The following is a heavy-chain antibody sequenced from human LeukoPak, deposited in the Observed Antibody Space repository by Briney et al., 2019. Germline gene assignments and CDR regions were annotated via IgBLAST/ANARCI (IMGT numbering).Heavy chain of an antibody. V-gene: IGHV1-69*04. Sequence: SVKVSCKASGGTFSSYAISWVRQAPGQGLEWMGRIIPIFGIANYAQKFQGRVTITADKSTSTAYMELSSLRSEDTAVYYCARSVVVRGAPIDYWGQGTLVTVSS. J-gene: IGHJ4*02. CDR2: IIPIFGIA. D-gene: IGHD3-10*01. CDR1: GGTFSSYA. CDR3: ARSVVVRGAPIDY.